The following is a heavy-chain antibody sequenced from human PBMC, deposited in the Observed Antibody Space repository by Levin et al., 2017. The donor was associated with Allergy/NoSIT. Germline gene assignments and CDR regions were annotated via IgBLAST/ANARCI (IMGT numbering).Heavy chain of an antibody. CDR2: IYPGDSDT. CDR1: GYSFTSYW. Sequence: GGSLRLSCKGSGYSFTSYWIGWVRQMPGKGLEWMGIIYPGDSDTRYSPSFQGQVTISADKSISTAYLQWSSLKASDTAMYYCARYSSSSLCPDYWGQGTLVTVSS. D-gene: IGHD6-6*01. J-gene: IGHJ4*02. CDR3: ARYSSSSLCPDY. V-gene: IGHV5-51*01.